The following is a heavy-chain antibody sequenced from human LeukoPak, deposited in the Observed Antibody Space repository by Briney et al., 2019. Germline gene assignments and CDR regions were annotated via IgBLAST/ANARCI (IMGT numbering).Heavy chain of an antibody. CDR2: IKEDGSEK. Sequence: GGSLRLSCAASGFTFSSYWMSWVRQVPGKGLEWVANIKEDGSEKYYVDSVKGRFTISRDNAENSLYLQMNSLRVEDTALYYCARDYAGYWGQGTLVTVSS. CDR1: GFTFSSYW. CDR3: ARDYAGY. D-gene: IGHD3-16*01. J-gene: IGHJ4*02. V-gene: IGHV3-7*01.